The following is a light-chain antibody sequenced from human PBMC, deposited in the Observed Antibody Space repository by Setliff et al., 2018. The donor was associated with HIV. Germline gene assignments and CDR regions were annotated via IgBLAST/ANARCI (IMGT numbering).Light chain of an antibody. Sequence: QSVLPQPASVSGSPGQSITISCTGTSSDVGAYSLVPWYQQHPGKAPKLMIYEVSNRPSGVSNRFSASKSGNTASLTISGLQAEDEAGYYCSSYRTGNTQVFGGGTKVTVL. CDR3: SSYRTGNTQV. CDR2: EVS. J-gene: IGLJ3*02. V-gene: IGLV2-14*01. CDR1: SSDVGAYSL.